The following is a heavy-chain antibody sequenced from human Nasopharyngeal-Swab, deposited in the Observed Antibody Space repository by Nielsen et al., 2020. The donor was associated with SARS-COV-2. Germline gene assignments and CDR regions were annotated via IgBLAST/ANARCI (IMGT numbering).Heavy chain of an antibody. CDR3: ARGQGPRHYYDSSGYYYDVLGRGYYFDY. Sequence: WSRQCPGQGLGRIGEINHSGSTNYNPSLKSRVTISVDTSKNQFSLKLSSVTAADTAVYYCARGQGPRHYYDSSGYYYDVLGRGYYFDYWGQGTLVTVSS. V-gene: IGHV4-34*01. J-gene: IGHJ4*02. D-gene: IGHD3-22*01. CDR2: INHSGST.